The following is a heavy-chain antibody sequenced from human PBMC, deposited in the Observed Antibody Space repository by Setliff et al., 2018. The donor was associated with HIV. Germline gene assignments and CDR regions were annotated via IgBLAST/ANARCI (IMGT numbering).Heavy chain of an antibody. J-gene: IGHJ3*02. V-gene: IGHV4-59*11. Sequence: SSETLSLTCTVSGGSINSHYWNWIRQPPGKGPEWLAYVYYSGSTNYNPSLKSRVTISVDTSKNHFSLRLNSLTAADTAVYYCARALAYCGADCPEDAFDIWGQGTMVTVSS. CDR3: ARALAYCGADCPEDAFDI. D-gene: IGHD2-21*01. CDR2: VYYSGST. CDR1: GGSINSHY.